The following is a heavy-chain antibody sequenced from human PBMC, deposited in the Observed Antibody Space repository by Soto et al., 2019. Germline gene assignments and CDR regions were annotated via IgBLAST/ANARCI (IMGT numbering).Heavy chain of an antibody. V-gene: IGHV1-3*01. D-gene: IGHD3-10*01. CDR1: GYTFTSYA. CDR2: INAGNGNT. Sequence: QVQLVQSGAEVKKPGASVKVSCKASGYTFTSYAMHWVRQAPGQRLEWMGWINAGNGNTKYSQKFQGRVTITRDTHARSADMELSSLRSEDTAVYYCASSYYGSGNPKDYYYGMDVWGQGTTVTVSS. CDR3: ASSYYGSGNPKDYYYGMDV. J-gene: IGHJ6*02.